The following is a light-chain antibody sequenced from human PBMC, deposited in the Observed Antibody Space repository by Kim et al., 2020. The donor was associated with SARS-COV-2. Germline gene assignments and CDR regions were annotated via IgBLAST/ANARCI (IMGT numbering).Light chain of an antibody. CDR1: NANIGSNH. CDR3: AAWDDSLSNLV. V-gene: IGLV1-47*02. CDR2: NSD. Sequence: GHMGTISCSGSNANIGSNHVQWYQQLPATAPKLLIYNSDQRPSGVPDRFSGSKSGTSASLAISGLQSEDEADYHCAAWDDSLSNLVFGGGTQLTVL. J-gene: IGLJ2*01.